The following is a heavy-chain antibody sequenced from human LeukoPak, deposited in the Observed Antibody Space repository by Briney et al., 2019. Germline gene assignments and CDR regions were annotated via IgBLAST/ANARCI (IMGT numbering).Heavy chain of an antibody. Sequence: SETLSLTCTVSGGSISSGGYYWSWMRQHRGKGLEWIGYIYYSGSTYYNPSLKSRVTISVDTSKNQFSLKLSSVTAADTAVYYCARGDELGTYWGQGTLVTVSS. CDR1: GGSISSGGYY. CDR2: IYYSGST. V-gene: IGHV4-31*03. CDR3: ARGDELGTY. J-gene: IGHJ4*02. D-gene: IGHD7-27*01.